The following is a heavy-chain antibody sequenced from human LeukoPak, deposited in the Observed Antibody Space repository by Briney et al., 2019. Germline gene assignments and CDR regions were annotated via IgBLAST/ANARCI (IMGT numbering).Heavy chain of an antibody. CDR2: ISWDSGSV. CDR1: GFTFDDYA. D-gene: IGHD2-8*01. Sequence: GGSLRRSCAASGFTFDDYAMHWIRQVPGKGLEWVSAISWDSGSVVYADSVKGRFTISRDNAKNSLYLQMNSLTAEDTALYYCAKDIMAAAYWYFDLWGRGTLVTVSS. J-gene: IGHJ2*01. V-gene: IGHV3-9*01. CDR3: AKDIMAAAYWYFDL.